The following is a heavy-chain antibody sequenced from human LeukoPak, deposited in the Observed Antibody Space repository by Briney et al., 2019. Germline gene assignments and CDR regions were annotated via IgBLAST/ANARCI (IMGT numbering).Heavy chain of an antibody. CDR2: ISYDGSNK. J-gene: IGHJ4*02. D-gene: IGHD3-3*01. Sequence: PGGSLRLSCAASGFIFRSYAMHWARQAPGKGLEWVAVISYDGSNKYYADSVKGRFTISRDNSKNTLYLQMTSLRAEDTAVYYCANGGRIFGVVTPLVGWGQGTLVTVSS. V-gene: IGHV3-30*04. CDR1: GFIFRSYA. CDR3: ANGGRIFGVVTPLVG.